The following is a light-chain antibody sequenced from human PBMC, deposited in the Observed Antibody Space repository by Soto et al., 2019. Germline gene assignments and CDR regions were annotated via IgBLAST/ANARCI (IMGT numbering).Light chain of an antibody. CDR1: SSNIGAGYD. CDR2: GNI. J-gene: IGLJ2*01. CDR3: QSYDSSLSGSV. V-gene: IGLV1-40*01. Sequence: QSVLTQPPSVSGAPGQRVTISCTGSSSNIGAGYDVHWYQQLPGTAPKLLIYGNINRPSGVPDRFSGSKSGTSASLAITGLQVEDEADYYCQSYDSSLSGSVFGGGTKLTVL.